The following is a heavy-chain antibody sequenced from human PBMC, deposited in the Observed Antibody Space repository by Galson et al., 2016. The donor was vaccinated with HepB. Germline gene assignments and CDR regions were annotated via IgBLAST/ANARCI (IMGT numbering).Heavy chain of an antibody. CDR1: GGSISNYF. J-gene: IGHJ5*02. Sequence: SETLSLTCTVSGGSISNYFWSWIRQPPGKALEWIGYIYYSGSTTYNPSLKSRVTISVDTSKNHFSLRLSSVTAADTAVYYCARLGSGIPKVSWFDPWGQGTLVTVSS. CDR2: IYYSGST. CDR3: ARLGSGIPKVSWFDP. D-gene: IGHD3-3*01. V-gene: IGHV4-59*01.